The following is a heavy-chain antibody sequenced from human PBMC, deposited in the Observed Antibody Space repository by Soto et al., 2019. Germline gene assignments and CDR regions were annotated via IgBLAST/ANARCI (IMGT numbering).Heavy chain of an antibody. CDR1: GFTFSTYG. CDR3: AKDHDPSHAYVGNSLMF. Sequence: QVQLVESGGGVVQPGRSLRLSCAASGFTFSTYGMHWVRQAPGKGLEWVAVISYDGSNKLYGDSVKGRFTISRDNSKSTRERQMNTLRPEDRAVYYGAKDHDPSHAYVGNSLMFWGQGTLVTFSS. D-gene: IGHD3-16*01. CDR2: ISYDGSNK. J-gene: IGHJ4*02. V-gene: IGHV3-30*18.